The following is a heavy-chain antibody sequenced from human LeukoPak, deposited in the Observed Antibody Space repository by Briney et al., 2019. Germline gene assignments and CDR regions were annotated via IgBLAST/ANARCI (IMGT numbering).Heavy chain of an antibody. CDR2: ISFDGSNK. CDR3: AGLFRDY. V-gene: IGHV3-30-3*01. J-gene: IGHJ4*02. D-gene: IGHD2/OR15-2a*01. CDR1: GFTFSSYA. Sequence: GGSLRLSCAASGFTFSSYAMHWVRQPPGKGLEWVAVISFDGSNKYYADSVKGRFTISRDNSKNTLYLQMNSLRAEDTAVYYCAGLFRDYWGQGTLVTVSS.